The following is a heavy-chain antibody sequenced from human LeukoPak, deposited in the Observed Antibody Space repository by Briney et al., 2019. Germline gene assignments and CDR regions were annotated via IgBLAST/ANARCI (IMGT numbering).Heavy chain of an antibody. D-gene: IGHD6-13*01. CDR2: IYYSGST. CDR3: ARACLAAAGTWVLGGYYNWFDP. CDR1: GGSISSSSYY. Sequence: SETLSLTCTVSGGSISSSSYYWGWIRQPPGKGLEWIGSIYYSGSTYYNPSLKSRVTISVDTSKSQFSLKLSSVTAADTAVYYCARACLAAAGTWVLGGYYNWFDPWGQGTLVTVSS. V-gene: IGHV4-39*07. J-gene: IGHJ5*02.